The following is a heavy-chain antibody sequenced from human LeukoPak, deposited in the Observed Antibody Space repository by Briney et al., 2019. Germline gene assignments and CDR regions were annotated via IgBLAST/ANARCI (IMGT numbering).Heavy chain of an antibody. V-gene: IGHV4-39*07. J-gene: IGHJ4*02. CDR2: INHSGST. D-gene: IGHD6-6*01. CDR1: GGSISSSSYY. CDR3: ARASSSSPFDY. Sequence: PSETLSLTCTVSGGSISSSSYYWSWIRQPPGKGLEWIGEINHSGSTNYNPSLKSRVTISVDTSKNQFSLKLSSVTAADTAVYYCARASSSSPFDYWGQGTLATVSS.